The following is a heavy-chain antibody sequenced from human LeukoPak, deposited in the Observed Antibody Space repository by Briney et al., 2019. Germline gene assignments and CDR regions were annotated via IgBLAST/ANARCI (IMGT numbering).Heavy chain of an antibody. CDR1: GYSFTSYW. Sequence: GESLKISCKGSGYSFTSYWIGWVRQMPGKGLEWMGIIYPGDSDTRYSPSFQGQVTISADKSISTAYLQWSSLKASDTAMYYCARSRQYYYDSSGYSWIILQHWGQGTLVTVSS. J-gene: IGHJ1*01. V-gene: IGHV5-51*01. CDR3: ARSRQYYYDSSGYSWIILQH. CDR2: IYPGDSDT. D-gene: IGHD3-22*01.